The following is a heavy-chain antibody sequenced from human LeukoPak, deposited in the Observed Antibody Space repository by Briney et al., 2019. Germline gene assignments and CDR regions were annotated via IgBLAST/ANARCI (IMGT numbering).Heavy chain of an antibody. V-gene: IGHV1-2*02. Sequence: GASVKVSCKASGYAFTGYYMHWVRQAPGQGLEWMGWINPNSGGTNYAQKFQGRVTMTRDTSISTAYMELSRLRSDDTAVYYCARGLNVQLARGGDYWGQGTLVTVSS. CDR1: GYAFTGYY. CDR3: ARGLNVQLARGGDY. D-gene: IGHD6-6*01. CDR2: INPNSGGT. J-gene: IGHJ4*02.